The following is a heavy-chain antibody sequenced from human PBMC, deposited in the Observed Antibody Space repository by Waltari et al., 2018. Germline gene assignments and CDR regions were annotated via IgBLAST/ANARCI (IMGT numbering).Heavy chain of an antibody. CDR3: ARVLGGSYQLRMGFDY. CDR1: GYTFTGYY. CDR2: INPNSGGT. V-gene: IGHV1-2*02. Sequence: QVQLVQSGAEVKKPGASVKVSCKASGYTFTGYYMPWVRQAPGQGLEWMGWINPNSGGTNYAQKFQGRVTMTRDTSISTAYMELSRLRSDDTAVYYCARVLGGSYQLRMGFDYWGQGTLVTVSS. J-gene: IGHJ4*02. D-gene: IGHD2-2*01.